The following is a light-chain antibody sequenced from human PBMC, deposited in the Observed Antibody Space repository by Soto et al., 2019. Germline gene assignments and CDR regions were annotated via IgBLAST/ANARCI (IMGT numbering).Light chain of an antibody. J-gene: IGKJ3*01. CDR1: QDITNN. CDR3: LQIYSRSSCS. Sequence: DIQMTQSPSSLSASVGDRVTITCRASQDITNNLNWYQHKPGKAPELLIFAASSLVSGVPSRFSGGGSGTDFTLTISSLQPEDFGTYYCLQIYSRSSCSFGPGTKVEVK. CDR2: AAS. V-gene: IGKV1-39*01.